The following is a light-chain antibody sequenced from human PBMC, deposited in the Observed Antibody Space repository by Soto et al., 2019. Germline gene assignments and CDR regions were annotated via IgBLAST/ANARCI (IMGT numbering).Light chain of an antibody. CDR2: EVS. V-gene: IGLV2-8*01. CDR3: SSYGGSNTVV. Sequence: QSALTQPPCASGSPGQSVTISCPGSSSDVGGYNYVSWYQQHPGKAPKLMIYEVSKRPSGVPDRLSGSKSGNTASLTVSGLQAEDEADYYCSSYGGSNTVVFGGGTKLTV. J-gene: IGLJ2*01. CDR1: SSDVGGYNY.